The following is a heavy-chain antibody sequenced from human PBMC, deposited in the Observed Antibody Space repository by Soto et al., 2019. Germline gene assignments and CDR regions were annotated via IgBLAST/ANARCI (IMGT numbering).Heavy chain of an antibody. CDR3: ARGGLGIRYFDWFSRPGYYYGMDV. Sequence: SETLSLTCTVSGGSISSYYWSWIRQPPGKGLEWIGYIYYSGSTNYNPSLKSRVTISVDTSKNQFSLKLSSVTAADTAVYYCARGGLGIRYFDWFSRPGYYYGMDVWGQGTTVTVSS. D-gene: IGHD3-9*01. J-gene: IGHJ6*02. V-gene: IGHV4-59*01. CDR1: GGSISSYY. CDR2: IYYSGST.